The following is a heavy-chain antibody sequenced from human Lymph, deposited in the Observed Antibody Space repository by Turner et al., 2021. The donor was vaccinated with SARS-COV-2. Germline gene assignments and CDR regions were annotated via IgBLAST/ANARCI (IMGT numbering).Heavy chain of an antibody. Sequence: EVQLVETGGGLIQPGGSLRLSCAASGFIVSSNYMNWVRQAPGKGLDWVSLIYSGGSTYYADSVKCRFTISRDNSKNTLYLQMNSLRAEDTAVYYCARDLHLYGMDVWGQGTTVTVSS. V-gene: IGHV3-53*02. CDR1: GFIVSSNY. D-gene: IGHD4-4*01. CDR2: IYSGGST. CDR3: ARDLHLYGMDV. J-gene: IGHJ6*02.